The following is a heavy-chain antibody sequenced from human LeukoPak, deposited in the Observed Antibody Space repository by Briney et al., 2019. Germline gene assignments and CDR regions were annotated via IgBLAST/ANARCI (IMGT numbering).Heavy chain of an antibody. CDR3: ARDGIYGPDYMDV. CDR2: ISSSGSTI. V-gene: IGHV3-11*04. CDR1: GFTFSDYY. J-gene: IGHJ6*03. D-gene: IGHD2/OR15-2a*01. Sequence: GGSLGLSCAASGFTFSDYYMSWIRQAPGKGLEWVSYISSSGSTIYYADSVKGRFTISRDNAENSLYLQMNSLRAEDTAVYYCARDGIYGPDYMDVWGKGTTVTVSS.